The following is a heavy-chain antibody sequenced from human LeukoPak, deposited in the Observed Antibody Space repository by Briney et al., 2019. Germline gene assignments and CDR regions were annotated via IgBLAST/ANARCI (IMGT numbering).Heavy chain of an antibody. V-gene: IGHV1-3*01. CDR1: GYTFTSYA. Sequence: GASVKVSCKASGYTFTSYAMHWVRQAPGQRLEWMGWINAGNGNTKYSQKFQGRVTITRDTSASTAYMELSSLRSEDTAVYYCARAAGPRDSSSWSDYFDYWGQGTLVTVSS. CDR3: ARAAGPRDSSSWSDYFDY. D-gene: IGHD6-13*01. CDR2: INAGNGNT. J-gene: IGHJ4*02.